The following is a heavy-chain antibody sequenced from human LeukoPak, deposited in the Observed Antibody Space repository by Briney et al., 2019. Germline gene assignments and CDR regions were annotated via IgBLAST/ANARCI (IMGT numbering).Heavy chain of an antibody. CDR1: GFTFSTYW. V-gene: IGHV3-7*01. CDR3: ARHREGTTQVGLFNY. CDR2: IRQDGGEK. Sequence: PGGSLRLSCAASGFTFSTYWMAWVRQAPGKGLEWVANIRQDGGEKYYVDSVKGRFTISRDNAQNSLYLHINSLGAGDTAVYYCARHREGTTQVGLFNYWGQGTLVTVSS. J-gene: IGHJ4*02. D-gene: IGHD2-2*01.